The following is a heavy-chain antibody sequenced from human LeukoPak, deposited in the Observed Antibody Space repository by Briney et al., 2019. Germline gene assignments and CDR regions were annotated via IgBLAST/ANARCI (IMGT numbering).Heavy chain of an antibody. J-gene: IGHJ4*02. CDR1: GFTFSSYG. CDR3: ARGGGVANIDY. Sequence: GRSLRLSCAASGFTFSSYGMHWVRQAPGKGLEWVAVISYDGSNKYYADSVKGRFTISRDNTKNTLYLQMNSLRAEDTAVYYCARGGGVANIDYWGQGTLVTVSS. CDR2: ISYDGSNK. D-gene: IGHD3-16*01. V-gene: IGHV3-30*03.